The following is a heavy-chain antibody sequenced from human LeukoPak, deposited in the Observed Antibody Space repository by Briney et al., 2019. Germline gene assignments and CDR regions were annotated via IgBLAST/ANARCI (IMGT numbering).Heavy chain of an antibody. Sequence: GRSLRVSCAASGFTFDDYAMHWVRHAPGNGLEWVSGISWNSGSIGYADSVKGRFTISRDNAKNSLYLQMNSLRAEDTALYYCAKDSSGLDYWGQGTLVTVSS. J-gene: IGHJ4*02. V-gene: IGHV3-9*01. D-gene: IGHD6-19*01. CDR2: ISWNSGSI. CDR3: AKDSSGLDY. CDR1: GFTFDDYA.